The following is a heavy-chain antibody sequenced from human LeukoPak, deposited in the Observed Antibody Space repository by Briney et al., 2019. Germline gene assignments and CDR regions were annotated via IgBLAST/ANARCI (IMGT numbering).Heavy chain of an antibody. CDR3: ARVYGVCSSGSCYDYFDY. CDR1: GYTFTGYY. V-gene: IGHV1-2*02. D-gene: IGHD2-15*01. CDR2: INPNSGGT. Sequence: WASVKVSCKASGYTFTGYYMHWVRQAPGQGLEWMGWINPNSGGTNYAQKFQGRVTMTRDTSISTAYMELSRLRSDDTAVYYCARVYGVCSSGSCYDYFDYWGQGTLVTVSS. J-gene: IGHJ4*02.